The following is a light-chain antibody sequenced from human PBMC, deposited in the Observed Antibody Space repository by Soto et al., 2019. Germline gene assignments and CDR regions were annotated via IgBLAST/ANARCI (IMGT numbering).Light chain of an antibody. Sequence: QSALTQPASVSGSPGQSITISFPGTNSDIGGYNYGSWFQQHPGTAPKLIIYDVNNRPAGVSNRFSVSKSGTTASLAISGLQAEDDAEYVCRSYAGNNPLVLFGGGTELTVL. CDR1: NSDIGGYNY. CDR2: DVN. J-gene: IGLJ2*01. V-gene: IGLV2-14*01. CDR3: RSYAGNNPLVL.